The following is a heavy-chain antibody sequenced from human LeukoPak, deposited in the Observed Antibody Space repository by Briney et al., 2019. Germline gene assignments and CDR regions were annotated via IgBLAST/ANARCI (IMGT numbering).Heavy chain of an antibody. V-gene: IGHV4-38-2*02. CDR3: ARQLDSSGYGFDY. Sequence: SGTLSLTCTVSGYSISSGYYWGWVRQPPGKGLEWLGSIYHSGSTYYNPSLKSRVSISVDTSKNQFSLKLSSVTAADTAVYYCARQLDSSGYGFDYWGQGTLVTVSS. CDR1: GYSISSGYY. CDR2: IYHSGST. J-gene: IGHJ4*02. D-gene: IGHD3-22*01.